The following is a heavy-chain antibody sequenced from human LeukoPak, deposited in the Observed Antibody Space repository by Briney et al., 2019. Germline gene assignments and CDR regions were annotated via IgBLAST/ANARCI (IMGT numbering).Heavy chain of an antibody. J-gene: IGHJ6*03. CDR3: ARVVGYCSSTSCYRYYYYMDV. CDR2: INHSGST. CDR1: GVSFSGYY. Sequence: KPSETLSLTCAVYGVSFSGYYWSWIRQPPGKGLEWIGEINHSGSTNYNPPLKSRVSISVDTSKNQFSLKLSSVTAADTAVYYCARVVGYCSSTSCYRYYYYMDVWGKGTTVTVSS. D-gene: IGHD2-2*02. V-gene: IGHV4-34*01.